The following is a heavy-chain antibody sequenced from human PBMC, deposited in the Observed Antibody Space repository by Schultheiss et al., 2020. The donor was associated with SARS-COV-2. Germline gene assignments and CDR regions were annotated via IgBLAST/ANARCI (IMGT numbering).Heavy chain of an antibody. J-gene: IGHJ4*02. V-gene: IGHV3-30*07. CDR1: GFTFSSYA. Sequence: GGSLRLSCAASGFTFSSYAMHWVRQAPGKGLEWVAVIWYDGSNKYYADSVKGRFTISRDNSKNTLYLQMNSLRAEDTAVYYCASRDTAMVGYFDYWGQGTLVTVSS. CDR3: ASRDTAMVGYFDY. D-gene: IGHD5-18*01. CDR2: IWYDGSNK.